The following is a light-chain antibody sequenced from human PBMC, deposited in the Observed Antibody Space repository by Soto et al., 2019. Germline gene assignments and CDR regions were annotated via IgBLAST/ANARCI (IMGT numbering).Light chain of an antibody. V-gene: IGKV1-5*03. J-gene: IGKJ1*01. CDR2: KAS. Sequence: IKMTQSPSTLSASVGDRVTITCRASQSISSWLAWYQQRPGKAPKLLIHKASNLESGVPSRFSGSGSGTEFTLTISSLQPDDSATYYCQPYNRYSTFAQGAKADIK. CDR1: QSISSW. CDR3: QPYNRYST.